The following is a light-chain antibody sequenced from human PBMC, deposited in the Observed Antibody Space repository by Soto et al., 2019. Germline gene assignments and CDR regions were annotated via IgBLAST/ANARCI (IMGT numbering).Light chain of an antibody. Sequence: EIVLTQSPGTLSLSPGERATLSCRASQSFSRPYLAWYQQKPGQAPRLIIYDASNRATGIPDRFSGRGSGTDFTLTISRLEPEDFAVYYCQQDGGSPPNTLGQGTKLESK. J-gene: IGKJ2*01. V-gene: IGKV3-20*01. CDR2: DAS. CDR1: QSFSRPY. CDR3: QQDGGSPPNT.